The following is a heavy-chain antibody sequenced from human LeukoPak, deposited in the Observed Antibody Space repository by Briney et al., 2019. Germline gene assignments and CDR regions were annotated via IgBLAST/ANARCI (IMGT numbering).Heavy chain of an antibody. CDR2: IMPLFGTA. J-gene: IGHJ4*02. CDR3: ARNPAGHSGYEGWL. V-gene: IGHV1-69*05. CDR1: GGTFNSYA. Sequence: SVKVSCKASGGTFNSYAISWVRQAPGQGLEWKGGIMPLFGTANYAQEFQGRVTFTTDESTSTAYMELSSLRSEDTAVYYCARNPAGHSGYEGWLWGQGTLVTVSS. D-gene: IGHD5-12*01.